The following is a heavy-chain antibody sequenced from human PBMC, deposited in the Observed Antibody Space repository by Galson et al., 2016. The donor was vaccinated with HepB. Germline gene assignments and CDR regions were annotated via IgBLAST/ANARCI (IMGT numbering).Heavy chain of an antibody. J-gene: IGHJ5*01. V-gene: IGHV3-53*01. Sequence: SLRLSCAASGFTVSSNYMSWVRQAPGKGLEWVSVIFSGNNTYYADSVKGRFTISRDNAKNSLYLQMNSLRADDTAVYYCARDKGLQHLARGWFDSWGQGTLVTVSS. CDR3: ARDKGLQHLARGWFDS. CDR1: GFTVSSNY. D-gene: IGHD6-13*01. CDR2: IFSGNNT.